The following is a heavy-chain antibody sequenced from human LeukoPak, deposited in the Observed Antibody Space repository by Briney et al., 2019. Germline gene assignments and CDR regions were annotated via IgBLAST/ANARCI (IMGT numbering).Heavy chain of an antibody. J-gene: IGHJ4*02. D-gene: IGHD6-25*01. V-gene: IGHV3-15*01. CDR3: TTGFSSGRFDY. Sequence: GGSLRLSCAASGFTFSNAWMSWVRQAPGKGLEWVGRIKSKTDGGTTDYAAPVKGRFTISRDDTKNTLYLQMNSLKTEDTAVYYCTTGFSSGRFDYWGQGTLVTVSS. CDR1: GFTFSNAW. CDR2: IKSKTDGGTT.